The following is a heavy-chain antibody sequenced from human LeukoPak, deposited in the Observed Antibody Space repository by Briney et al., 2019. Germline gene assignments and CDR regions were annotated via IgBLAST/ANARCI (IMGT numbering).Heavy chain of an antibody. Sequence: SETLSLTCIVSGAAINSSNYYWGWIRQPPGKGLEWIGSVFFSVTTFYSPSLKTRVTISVDTSKKMFSLKLNSVTAADTAVYYCAGATDLVRGVIGAFDMWGQGTKVTVSS. J-gene: IGHJ3*02. V-gene: IGHV4-39*07. CDR1: GAAINSSNYY. CDR2: VFFSVTT. D-gene: IGHD3-10*01. CDR3: AGATDLVRGVIGAFDM.